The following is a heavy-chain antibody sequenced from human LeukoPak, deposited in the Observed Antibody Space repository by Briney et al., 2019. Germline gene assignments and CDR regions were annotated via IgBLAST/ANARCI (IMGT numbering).Heavy chain of an antibody. Sequence: GGSLRLSCAASGFTFSSYSMNGVRQAAGKGLDWVSYISSSSSTIYYAESVKGRFSISRENAKNSLYMQMHSLRAEETAVYYCARGSHSSSSVLWFDPWGQGTLVTVSS. J-gene: IGHJ5*02. CDR2: ISSSSSTI. D-gene: IGHD6-6*01. V-gene: IGHV3-48*04. CDR3: ARGSHSSSSVLWFDP. CDR1: GFTFSSYS.